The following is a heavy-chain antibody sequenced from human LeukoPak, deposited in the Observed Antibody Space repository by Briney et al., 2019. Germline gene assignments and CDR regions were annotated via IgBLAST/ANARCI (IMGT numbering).Heavy chain of an antibody. CDR3: ARAVGSGWSSYFDY. CDR1: GYTFTSFG. J-gene: IGHJ4*02. CDR2: ITTYNGNT. D-gene: IGHD6-19*01. V-gene: IGHV1-18*01. Sequence: VASVKVSCKASGYTFTSFGISWVRQAPGQGLEWMGWITTYNGNTKCAQKVQGRVTMTTDTSTSTAYMELRSLRSDDTAVYYCARAVGSGWSSYFDYWGQGTLVAVSS.